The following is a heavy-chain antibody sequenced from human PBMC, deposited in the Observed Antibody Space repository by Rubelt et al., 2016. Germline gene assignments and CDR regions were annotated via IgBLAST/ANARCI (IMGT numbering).Heavy chain of an antibody. J-gene: IGHJ4*02. Sequence: EGQLVESGGDLVQPGGSLRLSCAASGFTFSSYAMSWVRQAPGKGLEWVSAISGSGGSTYYADSVRGRFTISSDNVKNTLYLQMNSLTTDDTAVDSCARADVFCSSGTGHKGIDYWGQGTLVTVSS. CDR1: GFTFSSYA. CDR2: ISGSGGST. V-gene: IGHV3-23*04. D-gene: IGHD2-15*01. CDR3: ARADVFCSSGTGHKGIDY.